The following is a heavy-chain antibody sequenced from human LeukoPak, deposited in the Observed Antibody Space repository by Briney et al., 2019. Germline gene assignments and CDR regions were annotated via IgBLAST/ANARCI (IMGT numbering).Heavy chain of an antibody. D-gene: IGHD3-16*01. Sequence: GGSLRLSCAASGFTFSSYSMNWVRQAPGKGLEWVSAISGSGGSTYYADSVKGRFTISRDNSKNTLYLQMNSLRAEDTAVYYCAKGDYDYVWEKPGAFDIWGQGTMVTVSS. CDR3: AKGDYDYVWEKPGAFDI. CDR1: GFTFSSYS. CDR2: ISGSGGST. J-gene: IGHJ3*02. V-gene: IGHV3-23*01.